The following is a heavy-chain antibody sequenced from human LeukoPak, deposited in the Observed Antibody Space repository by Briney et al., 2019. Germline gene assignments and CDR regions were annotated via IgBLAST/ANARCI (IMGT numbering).Heavy chain of an antibody. D-gene: IGHD3-10*01. CDR2: IYHSGST. CDR1: GYSISSGYY. J-gene: IGHJ4*01. CDR3: ARHADYYGSGSPNFDY. Sequence: RSSETLSLXCAVSGYSISSGYYWGWILQPPGKGLAWIGSIYHSGSTYYNPSLKSRVTISVDTSKNQFSLKLSSVTAADTAVYYCARHADYYGSGSPNFDYWGQGTLVTVSS. V-gene: IGHV4-38-2*01.